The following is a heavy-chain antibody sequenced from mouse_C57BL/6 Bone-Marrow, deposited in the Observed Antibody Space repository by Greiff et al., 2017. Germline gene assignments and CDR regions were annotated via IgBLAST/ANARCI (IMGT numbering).Heavy chain of an antibody. D-gene: IGHD1-1*01. J-gene: IGHJ4*01. CDR2: INPGSGGT. Sequence: VQRVESGAELVRPGTSVKVSCKASGYAFTNYLIEWVKQRPGQGLEWIGVINPGSGGTNYNEKFKGKATLTADKSSSTAYMQLSSLTSEDSAVYFCARRYYGSIPYAMDYWGQGTSVTVSS. CDR1: GYAFTNYL. V-gene: IGHV1-54*01. CDR3: ARRYYGSIPYAMDY.